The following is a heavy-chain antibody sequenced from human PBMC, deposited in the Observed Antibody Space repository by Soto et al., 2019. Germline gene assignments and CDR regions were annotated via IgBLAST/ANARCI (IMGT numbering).Heavy chain of an antibody. CDR1: GGSISSSSYY. D-gene: IGHD6-13*01. Sequence: QLQLQESGPGLVKPSETLSLTCTVSGGSISSSSYYWGWIRQPPGKGLEWIGSIYYSGSTYYNPSLKSRVTISVDTSKNQFSLKLSSVTAADTAVYYCATPGSSSSWPHLRPYYGMDVWGQGTTVTVSS. CDR2: IYYSGST. V-gene: IGHV4-39*01. CDR3: ATPGSSSSWPHLRPYYGMDV. J-gene: IGHJ6*02.